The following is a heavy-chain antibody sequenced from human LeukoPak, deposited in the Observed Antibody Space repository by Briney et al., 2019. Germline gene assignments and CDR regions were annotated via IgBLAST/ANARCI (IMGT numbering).Heavy chain of an antibody. CDR1: GFSLSTSPMC. Sequence: SGPALVKPTQTLTLTCTFSGFSLSTSPMCVSWIRQPPGKALEWLARIDWDDDKYYSTSLKTRLTISKDTSKNQVVLTMTNMDPVDTATYYCARILGYSYGYYFDYWGQGTLVTVSS. CDR2: IDWDDDK. J-gene: IGHJ4*02. V-gene: IGHV2-70*11. CDR3: ARILGYSYGYYFDY. D-gene: IGHD5-18*01.